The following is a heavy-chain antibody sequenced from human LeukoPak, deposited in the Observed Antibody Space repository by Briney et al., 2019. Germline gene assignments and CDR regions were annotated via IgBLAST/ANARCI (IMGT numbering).Heavy chain of an antibody. J-gene: IGHJ5*02. D-gene: IGHD2-15*01. Sequence: KSGGSLRLSCAASGFTFDDYVVTWVRQAPGKGLEWVSSINSSSNYIYYADSVKGRFTISRDNAKNSLYLDMNSLRADDTAIYYCARAENSGIGGLDPWGQGTLVTVSS. CDR1: GFTFDDYV. V-gene: IGHV3-21*01. CDR3: ARAENSGIGGLDP. CDR2: INSSSNYI.